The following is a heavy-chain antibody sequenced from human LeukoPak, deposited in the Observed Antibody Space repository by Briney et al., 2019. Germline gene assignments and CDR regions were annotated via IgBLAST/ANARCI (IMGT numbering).Heavy chain of an antibody. D-gene: IGHD2-2*01. J-gene: IGHJ4*02. CDR3: AKDAPAALFDY. CDR2: ISGSGGST. V-gene: IGHV3-23*01. Sequence: GGSLRLSCVASTFTFRSYGMSWVRQAPGKGLEWVSAISGSGGSTYYADSVKGRFTISRDNSKNTLYLQMNSLRAEDTAVYYCAKDAPAALFDYWGQGTLVTVSS. CDR1: TFTFRSYG.